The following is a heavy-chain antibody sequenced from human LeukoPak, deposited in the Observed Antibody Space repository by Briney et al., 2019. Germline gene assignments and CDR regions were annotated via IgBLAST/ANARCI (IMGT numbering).Heavy chain of an antibody. D-gene: IGHD6-6*01. CDR3: ARDREGSSSLLDAFDI. CDR1: GFTFNYYA. CDR2: TSYDGSKK. Sequence: GRSLRLSCAASGFTFNYYAMHWVRQAPGKGLEWVAGTSYDGSKKMYADSAKGRFSISRDNAKNSLYLQMNSLRAEDTAVYYCARDREGSSSLLDAFDIWGQGTMVTVSS. V-gene: IGHV3-30*04. J-gene: IGHJ3*02.